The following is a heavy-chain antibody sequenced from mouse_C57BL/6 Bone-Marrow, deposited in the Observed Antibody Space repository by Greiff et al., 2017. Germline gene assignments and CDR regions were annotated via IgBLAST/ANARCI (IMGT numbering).Heavy chain of an antibody. Sequence: QVQLQQPGAELVKPGASVKLSCKASGYTFTSSWMHWVKQRPGQGLEWIGMIHPNSGSTNYNEKFKSKATLTVDKSSSTAYMQLSSLTSEDSAVYYCARSRKYYSVLGMDYWGQGTSVTVSS. CDR3: ARSRKYYSVLGMDY. D-gene: IGHD2-12*01. CDR2: IHPNSGST. CDR1: GYTFTSSW. V-gene: IGHV1-64*01. J-gene: IGHJ4*01.